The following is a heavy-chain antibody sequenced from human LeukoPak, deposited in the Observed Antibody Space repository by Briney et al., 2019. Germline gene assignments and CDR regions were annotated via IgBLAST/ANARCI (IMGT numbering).Heavy chain of an antibody. CDR1: GGSFNDYN. D-gene: IGHD3-3*01. CDR3: ARTPPPGATAYGVVDY. J-gene: IGHJ4*02. V-gene: IGHV4-34*01. Sequence: SETLSLTCAVYGGSFNDYNWSWIRQPPGEGLEWIGEINHSGSTNYNPSLKSRVTISVDTSKNQFSLKLTSVTAADMAMYYCARTPPPGATAYGVVDYWGQGTRITVSS. CDR2: INHSGST.